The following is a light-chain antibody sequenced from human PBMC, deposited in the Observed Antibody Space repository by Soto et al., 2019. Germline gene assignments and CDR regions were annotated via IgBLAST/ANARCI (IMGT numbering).Light chain of an antibody. J-gene: IGKJ1*01. CDR2: DST. CDR1: QSIHTS. CDR3: QQYKSYPWT. Sequence: VLTHSPATLSLSPGERATLSCRASQSIHTSLAWYQQKPGQPPRLVVYDSTLRANGVPDRFGGSGSGTEFTLTISSLQPDDFATYYCQQYKSYPWTFGQGTKVDIK. V-gene: IGKV3-11*01.